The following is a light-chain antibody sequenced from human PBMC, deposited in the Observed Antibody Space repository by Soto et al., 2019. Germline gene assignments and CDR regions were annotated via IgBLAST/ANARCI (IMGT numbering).Light chain of an antibody. CDR3: QHYNSYSEA. CDR1: QTISSW. Sequence: DIPMPQFYFTLSGSVGARVTITCRASQTISSWLAWYQQKPGKAPKLLIYKASTLKSGVPSRFSGSGSGTEFTLTISSLQPDDFATYYCQHYNSYSEAFGQGTKVDIK. V-gene: IGKV1-5*03. J-gene: IGKJ1*01. CDR2: KAS.